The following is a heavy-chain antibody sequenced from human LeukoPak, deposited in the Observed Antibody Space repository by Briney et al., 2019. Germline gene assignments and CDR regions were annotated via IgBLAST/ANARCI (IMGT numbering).Heavy chain of an antibody. CDR2: ITVNGGNT. V-gene: IGHV3-23*01. J-gene: IGHJ4*02. CDR1: GFTFSSQA. D-gene: IGHD1-1*01. CDR3: ARARSSTNTLFDS. Sequence: PGGSLRLSCAASGFTFSSQAMTWVRQAPGKGLEWVSGITVNGGNTYYADSVKGRFTISGDISKNTLYLQMNSLRAEDTALYYCARARSSTNTLFDSWGQGTLVTVSS.